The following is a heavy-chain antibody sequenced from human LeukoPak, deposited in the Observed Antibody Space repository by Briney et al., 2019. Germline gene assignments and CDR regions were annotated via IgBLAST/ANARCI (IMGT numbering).Heavy chain of an antibody. CDR1: GFSISSGHY. D-gene: IGHD6-13*01. J-gene: IGHJ4*02. CDR2: ISHSGTT. V-gene: IGHV4-38-2*02. CDR3: SRGQSISAVAV. Sequence: SETLPLTCTVSGFSISSGHYWGWTRQPPGKGLEWIASISHSGTTFYNPSLKSRVTISVDTFKNQFSLTVTSVTAADTAVYYCSRGQSISAVAVWGQGTLVTVSS.